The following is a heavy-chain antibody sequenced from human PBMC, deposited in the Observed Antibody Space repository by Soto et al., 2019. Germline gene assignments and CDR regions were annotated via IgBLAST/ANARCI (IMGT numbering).Heavy chain of an antibody. D-gene: IGHD3-22*01. CDR3: ARIRPLYDSSGKYFDY. V-gene: IGHV4-39*07. J-gene: IGHJ4*02. CDR2: IYYSGST. Sequence: SETLSLTCTVSGGSIRSSSYYWGWIRQPPGKGLEWIGNIYYSGSTYYNPPLKSRVTISVDTSKNQFSLKLSSVTAADTAVYYCARIRPLYDSSGKYFDYWGQGTLVTVSS. CDR1: GGSIRSSSYY.